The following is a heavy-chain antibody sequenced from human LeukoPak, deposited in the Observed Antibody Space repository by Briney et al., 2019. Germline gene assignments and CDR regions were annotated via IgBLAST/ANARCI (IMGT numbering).Heavy chain of an antibody. CDR1: GGSISRGGYY. Sequence: PSETLSLTCTVSGGSISRGGYYWSWIRQHPGKGLEWIGYIYYSGSTYYNPSLKSRVTISVDLPKKQFSLKLSSVTAADTAVYYCARGSQIAAAGILDYWGQGTLVTVSS. CDR2: IYYSGST. J-gene: IGHJ4*02. CDR3: ARGSQIAAAGILDY. V-gene: IGHV4-31*03. D-gene: IGHD6-13*01.